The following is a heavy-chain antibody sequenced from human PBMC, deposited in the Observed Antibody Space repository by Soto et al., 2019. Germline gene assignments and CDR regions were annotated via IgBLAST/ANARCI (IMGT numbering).Heavy chain of an antibody. D-gene: IGHD5-18*01. CDR3: ARGDGERNTGNGYLGRH. J-gene: IGHJ4*02. Sequence: EVQLVESGGGLVQPGESLTLSCAASGFTFSSYWMHWVRQAPGKGLVWVSRIKSDGSGTYYADSVKGRLTISRDNAKNTLYLEMNSLRVEDTAVYSCARGDGERNTGNGYLGRHWGQGTLVTVSS. CDR2: IKSDGSGT. CDR1: GFTFSSYW. V-gene: IGHV3-74*01.